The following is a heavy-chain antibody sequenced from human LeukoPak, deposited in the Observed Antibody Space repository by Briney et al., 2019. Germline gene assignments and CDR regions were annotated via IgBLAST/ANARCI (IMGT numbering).Heavy chain of an antibody. CDR1: GYSISSGYY. D-gene: IGHD4-17*01. CDR2: IYHSGST. CDR3: ARVGYGDSSFDY. J-gene: IGHJ4*02. Sequence: SETLSLTCTVSGYSISSGYYWGWIRQPPGRGLEWIGSIYHSGSTYYNPSLKSRVTISVDTSKNQFSLKLSSVTAADTAVYYCARVGYGDSSFDYWGQGTLVTVSS. V-gene: IGHV4-38-2*02.